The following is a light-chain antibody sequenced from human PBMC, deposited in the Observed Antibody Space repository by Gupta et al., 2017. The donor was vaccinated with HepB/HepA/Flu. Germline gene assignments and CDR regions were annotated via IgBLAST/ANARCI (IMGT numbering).Light chain of an antibody. CDR2: DAS. CDR1: QEINIF. V-gene: IGKV1-33*01. J-gene: IGKJ4*01. CDR3: QKANYVPHT. Sequence: DNQITQSPSSLSASVGDRVTITCQASQEINIFLNWYQQKPGKAPSLLIYDASAVEEGVPSRISGSGSATYFTFTISILHPEDVATYYCQKANYVPHTFGGGTKVEIK.